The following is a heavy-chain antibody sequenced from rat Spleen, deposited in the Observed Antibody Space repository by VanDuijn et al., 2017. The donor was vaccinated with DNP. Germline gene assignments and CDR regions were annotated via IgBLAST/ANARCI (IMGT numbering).Heavy chain of an antibody. CDR2: MWSDGDT. D-gene: IGHD4-3*01. CDR1: GFSLTSYS. V-gene: IGHV2S18*01. CDR3: ARHNSGYFDY. J-gene: IGHJ2*01. Sequence: QVQLKESGPGLVQPSETLSLTCTVSGFSLTSYSVHWVRQHSGKSLEWMGRMWSDGDTSYNSAFTSRLSISRDTSKSQVFLKMNSLQTEDTGTYYCARHNSGYFDYWGQGVMVTVSS.